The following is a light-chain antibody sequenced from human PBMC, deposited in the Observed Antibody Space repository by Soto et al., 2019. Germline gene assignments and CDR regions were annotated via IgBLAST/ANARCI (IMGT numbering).Light chain of an antibody. V-gene: IGKV1-5*03. CDR2: KAS. CDR1: QTISSC. J-gene: IGKJ1*01. Sequence: DIQMTQSPSTLSGSVGDRVTITCRASQTISSCLAWYQQKPGKAPKLLIYKASTLKSGVPSRFSGSGSGTEFALTISSRQPDDFATYYCQHYNSYSEAFGQGTKVDLK. CDR3: QHYNSYSEA.